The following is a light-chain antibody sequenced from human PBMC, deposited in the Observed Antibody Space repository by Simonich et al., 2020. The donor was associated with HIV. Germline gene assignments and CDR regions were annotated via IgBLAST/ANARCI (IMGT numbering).Light chain of an antibody. CDR1: QSVSSSY. V-gene: IGKV3D-20*01. J-gene: IGKJ2*01. CDR2: DAS. Sequence: ELVLTQSPGTLSLSPGERATLSCRASQSVSSSYLAWYQQKPGLAPRLLIYDASSRATGIPDRFSGSGSGTDFTLTISRLEPEDFAVYYCQQYRSSPYTFGQGTKLEIK. CDR3: QQYRSSPYT.